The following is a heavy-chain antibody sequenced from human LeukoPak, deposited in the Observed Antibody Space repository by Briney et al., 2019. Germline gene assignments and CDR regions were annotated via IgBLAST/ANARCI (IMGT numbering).Heavy chain of an antibody. V-gene: IGHV4-59*01. Sequence: SETLSLTCTVSGDSISSSYWSWIRQPPGKGLEWIGFIYYTGSTNYNPSLKSRVTISVGASKNEFSLKLSSVTAADTAVYYCAQGTSNWANFDYWAQGTLVTVSS. D-gene: IGHD4-11*01. CDR2: IYYTGST. CDR1: GDSISSSY. J-gene: IGHJ4*02. CDR3: AQGTSNWANFDY.